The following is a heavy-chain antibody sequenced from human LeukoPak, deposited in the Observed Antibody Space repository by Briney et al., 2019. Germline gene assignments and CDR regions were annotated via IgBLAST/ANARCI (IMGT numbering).Heavy chain of an antibody. CDR2: ISGSGGNT. J-gene: IGHJ6*02. V-gene: IGHV3-23*01. CDR1: GITLSNYG. D-gene: IGHD4-23*01. Sequence: GGSLRLSYTVSGITLSNYGMRWVRQAPGEGLEWVSAISGSGGNTYYADSVKGRFTVSRDNSKNTMYVQMNSLRAEDTAVYYCAKDLAVVNPGGMDVWGQGTTVAVAS. CDR3: AKDLAVVNPGGMDV.